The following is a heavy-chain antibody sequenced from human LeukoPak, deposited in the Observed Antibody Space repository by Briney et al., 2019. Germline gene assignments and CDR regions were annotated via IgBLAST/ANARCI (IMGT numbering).Heavy chain of an antibody. CDR1: GFTFSSYS. D-gene: IGHD6-6*01. CDR2: ISSSSYI. Sequence: GGSLRLSCAASGFTFSSYSVNWVRQAPGKGLEWVSSISSSSYIYYADSVKGRFTISRDNAKNSLYLQMNSLRAEDTAVYYCAGSYSSSQNDYWGQGTLVTVSS. V-gene: IGHV3-21*01. CDR3: AGSYSSSQNDY. J-gene: IGHJ4*02.